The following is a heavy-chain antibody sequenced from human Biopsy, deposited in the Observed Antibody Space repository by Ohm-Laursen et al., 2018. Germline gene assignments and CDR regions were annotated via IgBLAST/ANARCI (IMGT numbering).Heavy chain of an antibody. CDR2: IWYDGSDQ. Sequence: SLRLSCSASGFTFSDHYMHWVRQAPGKGLEWVALIWYDGSDQYYADSVKGRFTISRDNSKNTVYLQMNSLRAEDTAVYYCARDRREHYQFDSWGQGTRVTVSS. D-gene: IGHD1-26*01. CDR1: GFTFSDHY. V-gene: IGHV3-33*08. CDR3: ARDRREHYQFDS. J-gene: IGHJ4*02.